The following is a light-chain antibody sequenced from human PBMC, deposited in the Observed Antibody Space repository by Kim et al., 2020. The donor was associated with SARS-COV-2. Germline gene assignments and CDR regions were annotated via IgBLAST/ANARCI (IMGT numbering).Light chain of an antibody. J-gene: IGLJ3*02. CDR1: NLGDKY. Sequence: TPGQTASITCSGDNLGDKYACWYQQKPGQSPVLVIYQDSKRPSGIPERFSGSNSGNTATLTISGTQAMDEADYYCQAWDSSTNWVFGGGTQLTVL. V-gene: IGLV3-1*01. CDR3: QAWDSSTNWV. CDR2: QDS.